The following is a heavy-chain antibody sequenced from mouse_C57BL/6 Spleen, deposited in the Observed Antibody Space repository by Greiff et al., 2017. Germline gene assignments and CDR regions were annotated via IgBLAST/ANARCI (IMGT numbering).Heavy chain of an antibody. Sequence: EAGGGLVQPKGSLKLSCAASGFSFNTYAMNWVRQAPGKGLEWVARIRSKSNNYATYYADSVKDRFTISRDDSESMLYLQMNNLKTEDTAMYYCVRQRELGYYFDYWGQGTTLTVSS. CDR2: IRSKSNNYAT. CDR3: VRQRELGYYFDY. D-gene: IGHD4-1*01. CDR1: GFSFNTYA. V-gene: IGHV10-1*01. J-gene: IGHJ2*01.